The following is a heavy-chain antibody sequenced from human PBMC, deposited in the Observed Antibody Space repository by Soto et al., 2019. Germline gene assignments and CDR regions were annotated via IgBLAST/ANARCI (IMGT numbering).Heavy chain of an antibody. V-gene: IGHV1-69*13. D-gene: IGHD3-22*01. CDR1: VGTFSSYA. J-gene: IGHJ3*02. Sequence: SVKVSCKASVGTFSSYAISWVRQAPGQGLEWVGGIIPIFGTANYAQKFQGRVTITADESTSTAYMELSSLRSEDTAVYYRARQFPYYYDSSGYYLPLGAFDIWGQGTMVTVSS. CDR2: IIPIFGTA. CDR3: ARQFPYYYDSSGYYLPLGAFDI.